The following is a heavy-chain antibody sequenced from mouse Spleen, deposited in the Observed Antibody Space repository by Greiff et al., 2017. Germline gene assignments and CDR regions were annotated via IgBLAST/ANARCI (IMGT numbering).Heavy chain of an antibody. CDR2: ISNGGGST. CDR1: GFTFSDYY. V-gene: IGHV5-12*01. CDR3: ARRDYDVGYYFDY. J-gene: IGHJ2*01. D-gene: IGHD2-4*01. Sequence: EVKLVESGGGLVQPGGSLKLSCAASGFTFSDYYMYWVRQTPEKRLEWVAYISNGGGSTYYPDTVKGRFTISRDNAKNTLYLQMSRLKSEDTAMYYCARRDYDVGYYFDYWGQGTTLTVSS.